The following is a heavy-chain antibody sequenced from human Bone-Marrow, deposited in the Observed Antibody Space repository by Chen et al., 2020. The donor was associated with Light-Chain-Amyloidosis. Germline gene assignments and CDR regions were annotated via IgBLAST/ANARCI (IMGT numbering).Heavy chain of an antibody. CDR1: GGSFSGYY. D-gene: IGHD4-17*01. J-gene: IGHJ6*02. Sequence: QVQLQQWGAGLLKPSETLSLTCAVYGGSFSGYYWSWIRQPPGKGLEWIGEINHSGSTNYNPSLKSRVTISVDTSKNQFSLKLSSVTAADTAVYYCARGVRKGYGDYYYYYYGMDVWGQGTTVTVSS. V-gene: IGHV4-34*01. CDR3: ARGVRKGYGDYYYYYYGMDV. CDR2: INHSGST.